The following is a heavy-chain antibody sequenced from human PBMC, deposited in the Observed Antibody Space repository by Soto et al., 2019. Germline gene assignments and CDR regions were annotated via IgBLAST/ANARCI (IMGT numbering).Heavy chain of an antibody. CDR3: ARRLLDDVLDI. D-gene: IGHD2-15*01. J-gene: IGHJ3*02. Sequence: GGSLRLSCAAPGFTFSSYSMNWVRQAPGKGLEWVSSISSSSSYIYYADSVKGRFTISRDNAKNSLYLQMNSLRAEDTAVYYCARRLLDDVLDIGGKGTLVPVSS. V-gene: IGHV3-21*01. CDR1: GFTFSSYS. CDR2: ISSSSSYI.